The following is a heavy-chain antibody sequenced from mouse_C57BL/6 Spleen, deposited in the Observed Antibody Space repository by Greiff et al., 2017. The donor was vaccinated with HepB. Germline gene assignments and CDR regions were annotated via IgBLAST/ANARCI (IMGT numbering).Heavy chain of an antibody. Sequence: LVESGAELVRPGASVTLSCKASGYTFTDYEMHWVKQTPVHGLEWIGAIDPETGGTAYNQKFKGKAILTADKSSSTAYMELRSLTSEDSAVYYCTRERGLRRGFDYWGQGTTLTVSS. D-gene: IGHD2-4*01. J-gene: IGHJ2*01. V-gene: IGHV1-15*01. CDR2: IDPETGGT. CDR3: TRERGLRRGFDY. CDR1: GYTFTDYE.